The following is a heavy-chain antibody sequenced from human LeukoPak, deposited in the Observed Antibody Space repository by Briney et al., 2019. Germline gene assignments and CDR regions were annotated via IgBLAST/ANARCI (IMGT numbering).Heavy chain of an antibody. CDR1: GYIFTGQY. CDR3: ARGGGTSGFDY. J-gene: IGHJ4*02. D-gene: IGHD4-23*01. V-gene: IGHV1-2*02. CDR2: INPNSGDT. Sequence: ASVKVSCKASGYIFTGQYLHWVRQAPGQGLEWMGWINPNSGDTNYAQKFQGRVTMTTDTSISTAYMELSRLRPDDTAVYYCARGGGTSGFDYWGQGTLVTVSS.